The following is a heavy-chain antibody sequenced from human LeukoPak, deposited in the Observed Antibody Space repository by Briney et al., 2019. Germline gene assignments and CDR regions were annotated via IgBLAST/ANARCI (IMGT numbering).Heavy chain of an antibody. V-gene: IGHV1-69*06. CDR1: GGTFSSYA. D-gene: IGHD3-10*01. J-gene: IGHJ5*02. Sequence: SVKVSCKASGGTFSSYAISWVRQAPGQGLEWMGGIITIFGTANYAQKFQGRVTITADKSTSTAYMELSSLRSEDTAVYYCASLAYYYGSGSLGNWFDPWGRGTLVTVSS. CDR2: IITIFGTA. CDR3: ASLAYYYGSGSLGNWFDP.